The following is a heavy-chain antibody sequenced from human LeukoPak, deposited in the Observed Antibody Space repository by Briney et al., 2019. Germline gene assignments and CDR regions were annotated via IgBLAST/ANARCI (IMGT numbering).Heavy chain of an antibody. CDR3: AAYRPDYYGSANNWFDP. D-gene: IGHD3-10*01. Sequence: GASVKVSCQPSVGTFSSYAISRVRLAPGQALEWLGGIIPIFGTANYAQKFQGRVTITADESTSTAYMELSSLRSEDTAVYYCAAYRPDYYGSANNWFDPWGQGTLVTVSS. CDR2: IIPIFGTA. CDR1: VGTFSSYA. V-gene: IGHV1-69*13. J-gene: IGHJ5*02.